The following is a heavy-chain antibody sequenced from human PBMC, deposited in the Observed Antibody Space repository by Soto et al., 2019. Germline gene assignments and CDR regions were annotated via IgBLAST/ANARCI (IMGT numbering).Heavy chain of an antibody. J-gene: IGHJ4*02. V-gene: IGHV3-23*01. CDR3: AKDRNYYDSSGYDY. Sequence: GGSLRLSCAASGFTFNSYAMSWVRQAPGKGLEWVSTIIGSGGSTYYADSVKGRFSVSRDDSKNTLYLQMNSLRAEDTAVYYCAKDRNYYDSSGYDYWGQGTLVTVSS. CDR1: GFTFNSYA. D-gene: IGHD3-22*01. CDR2: IIGSGGST.